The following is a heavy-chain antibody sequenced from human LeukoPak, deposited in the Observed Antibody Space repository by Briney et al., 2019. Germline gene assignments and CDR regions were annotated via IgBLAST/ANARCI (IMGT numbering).Heavy chain of an antibody. V-gene: IGHV3-15*01. D-gene: IGHD3-22*01. CDR2: IKSKADGGTA. J-gene: IGHJ4*02. CDR3: TRNYYDRTGSLFY. Sequence: GGSRRLSCVAPGFTFSNAWRTWVRRAPGKGLEWVGRIKSKADGGTADHAAPVKGRFNISRDDSKNTLYLQMNSLKTEDTAVYFCTRNYYDRTGSLFYWGQGTLATVSS. CDR1: GFTFSNAW.